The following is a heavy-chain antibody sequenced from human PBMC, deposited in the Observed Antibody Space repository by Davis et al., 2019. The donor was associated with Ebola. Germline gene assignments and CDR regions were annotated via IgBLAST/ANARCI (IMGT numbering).Heavy chain of an antibody. Sequence: KVSCKGSGYSFTSYWIGWVRQMPGKGLEWMGRIDPSDSYTNYSPSFQGHVTISADKSISTAYLQWSSLKASDTAMYYCARRGDYGGNQIGGYFDYWGQGTLVTVSS. D-gene: IGHD4-23*01. CDR2: IDPSDSYT. V-gene: IGHV5-10-1*01. CDR3: ARRGDYGGNQIGGYFDY. J-gene: IGHJ4*02. CDR1: GYSFTSYW.